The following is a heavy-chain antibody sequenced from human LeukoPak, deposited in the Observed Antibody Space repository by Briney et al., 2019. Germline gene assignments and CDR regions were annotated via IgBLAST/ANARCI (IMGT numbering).Heavy chain of an antibody. J-gene: IGHJ4*02. Sequence: GRSLRLSCAASGFTFSSYAMHWVRQAPGKGLEWVAVISYDGSNKYYADSVKGRFTISRDNSKNTLYLQMNSLRAEDTAVYYCAREGDGYNLRPFDYWGQGTLVTVSS. V-gene: IGHV3-30-3*01. CDR1: GFTFSSYA. D-gene: IGHD5-24*01. CDR3: AREGDGYNLRPFDY. CDR2: ISYDGSNK.